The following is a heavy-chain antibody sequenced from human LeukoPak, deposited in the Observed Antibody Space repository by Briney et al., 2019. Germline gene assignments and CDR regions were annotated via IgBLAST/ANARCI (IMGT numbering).Heavy chain of an antibody. Sequence: PSETLSLTCAVYGGSFSGYYWSWIRQPPGKGLEWIGEINHSGSTNYNPSLKSRVTISVDTSKNQFSLKLSSVTAADTAVYYCARDGGYCSGGSCYSGYYYYYMDVWGKGTTVTISS. CDR1: GGSFSGYY. J-gene: IGHJ6*03. CDR2: INHSGST. D-gene: IGHD2-15*01. V-gene: IGHV4-34*01. CDR3: ARDGGYCSGGSCYSGYYYYYMDV.